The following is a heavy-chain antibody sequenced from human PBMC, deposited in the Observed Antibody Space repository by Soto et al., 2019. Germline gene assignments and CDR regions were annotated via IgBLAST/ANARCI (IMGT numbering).Heavy chain of an antibody. D-gene: IGHD2-15*01. CDR1: GFTFRRDW. J-gene: IGHJ4*01. CDR3: VRWPEY. V-gene: IGHV3-74*01. Sequence: EVQLVESGGGLVQPGGSLRLSCAASGFTFRRDWMHWVRQAPGKGLVWVSRVNSDGTTTNYADSMKGRFTISRDNARSTLYLQMNTLRVEDTAVYFCVRWPEYWGQGTLVTVSS. CDR2: VNSDGTTT.